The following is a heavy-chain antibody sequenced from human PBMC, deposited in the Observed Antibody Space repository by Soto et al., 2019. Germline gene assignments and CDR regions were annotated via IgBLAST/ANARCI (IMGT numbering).Heavy chain of an antibody. D-gene: IGHD3-9*01. CDR2: IIPIFGTA. CDR1: GGTFSSYA. V-gene: IGHV1-69*13. J-gene: IGHJ4*02. Sequence: SVKVSCKASGGTFSSYAISWVRQAPGQGLEWMGGIIPIFGTANYAQKFQGRVTITADESASTAYMELSSLRSEDTAVYYCASHPAVYYDILTGSSTTHGPLDYWGQGTLVTVSS. CDR3: ASHPAVYYDILTGSSTTHGPLDY.